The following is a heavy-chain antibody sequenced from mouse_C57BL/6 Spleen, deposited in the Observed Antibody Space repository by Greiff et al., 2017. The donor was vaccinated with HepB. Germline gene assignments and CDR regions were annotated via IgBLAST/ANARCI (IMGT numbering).Heavy chain of an antibody. J-gene: IGHJ2*01. Sequence: VQLVESGGGLVKPGGSLKLSCAASGFTFSSYAMSWVRQTPEKRLEWVATISDGGSYTYYPDNVKGRFTISRDNAKNNLYLQMSHLKSEDTAMYYCAREGGLGDGYYGEDYWGQGTTLTVSS. CDR3: AREGGLGDGYYGEDY. D-gene: IGHD2-3*01. CDR2: ISDGGSYT. CDR1: GFTFSSYA. V-gene: IGHV5-4*01.